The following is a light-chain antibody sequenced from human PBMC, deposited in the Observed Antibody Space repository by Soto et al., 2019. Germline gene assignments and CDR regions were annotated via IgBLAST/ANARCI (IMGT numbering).Light chain of an antibody. Sequence: DIQMTQSPSSLSASVGDRVSITCRASQSIRKYLNWYQHKPGKVPTLLIYAASSLQSGVPSRFSGSGSGTEFTRAITSLQPEAFATYYCQQSGDTPPWTFGQGSKVEIK. V-gene: IGKV1-39*01. CDR3: QQSGDTPPWT. J-gene: IGKJ1*01. CDR1: QSIRKY. CDR2: AAS.